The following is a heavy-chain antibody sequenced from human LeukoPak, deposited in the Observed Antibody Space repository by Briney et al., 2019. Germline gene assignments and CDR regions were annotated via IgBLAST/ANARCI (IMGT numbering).Heavy chain of an antibody. D-gene: IGHD3-3*01. CDR2: FIPIFGAA. V-gene: IGHV1-2*02. CDR1: GYTFTNYS. J-gene: IGHJ6*03. CDR3: AKGGRFLEWLPPYYYYYYYMDV. Sequence: ASVKVSCKASGYTFTNYSINWVRQAPGQGLEWMGGFIPIFGAATTAQKFQGRVTTTRDASISTAHMELTRLTSDDTAVYYCAKGGRFLEWLPPYYYYYYYMDVWGKGTTVTVSS.